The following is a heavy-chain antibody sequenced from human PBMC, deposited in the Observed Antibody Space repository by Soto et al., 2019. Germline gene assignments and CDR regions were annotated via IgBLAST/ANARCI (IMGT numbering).Heavy chain of an antibody. Sequence: GGSRRLSCAASGFTFSRYAMSWVRQAPGKGLKWVSAISGSGGSTDYAVSVKGRFTISRDNSKNTLFLQMNSLRAEDTAGHYWAKGTQKFGYSIYVLGYGARETLLPISS. V-gene: IGHV3-23*01. D-gene: IGHD4-4*01. CDR3: AKGTQKFGYSIYVLGY. J-gene: IGHJ4*02. CDR1: GFTFSRYA. CDR2: ISGSGGST.